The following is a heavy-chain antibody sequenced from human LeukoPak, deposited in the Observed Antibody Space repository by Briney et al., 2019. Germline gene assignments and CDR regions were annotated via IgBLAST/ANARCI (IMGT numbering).Heavy chain of an antibody. CDR3: ARARLQWEVRYPRFDS. V-gene: IGHV3-30*03. CDR2: ISYDGSYK. J-gene: IGHJ4*02. CDR1: RFAFSTYA. D-gene: IGHD1-26*01. Sequence: SGGSLRLSCSASRFAFSTYAMHWVRQAPGKGLEWVAVISYDGSYKDYGDPVKGRFTLSRDNSKSTVFLEMSSLRAEDTAVYHCARARLQWEVRYPRFDSWGQGTLVTVSS.